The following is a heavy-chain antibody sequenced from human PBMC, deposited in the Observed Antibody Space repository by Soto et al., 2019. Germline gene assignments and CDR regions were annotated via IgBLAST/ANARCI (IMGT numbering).Heavy chain of an antibody. J-gene: IGHJ5*02. Sequence: SETLSLTCTVSGGSISSSSYYWGWIRQPPGKGLEWIGSIYYSGSTYYNPSLKSRVTISVDTSKNQFSLKLSSVTAADTAVYYCARTIRYFDSRWFDPWGQGTLVTVSS. V-gene: IGHV4-39*01. CDR1: GGSISSSSYY. D-gene: IGHD3-9*01. CDR2: IYYSGST. CDR3: ARTIRYFDSRWFDP.